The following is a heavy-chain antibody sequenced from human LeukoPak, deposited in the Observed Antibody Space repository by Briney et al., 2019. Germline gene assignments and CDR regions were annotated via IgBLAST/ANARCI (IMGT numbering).Heavy chain of an antibody. J-gene: IGHJ4*02. Sequence: PGGSLRLSCAVSGFTVSADYMTWVRQAPGKGLEWVSVIYVGGNTYYSDSVKGGFTISRDNSKNTLYLQMNSLRAEDTAVYYCARAIQFGGYFDYWGQGTLVTVST. CDR2: IYVGGNT. V-gene: IGHV3-53*01. CDR1: GFTVSADY. D-gene: IGHD2-15*01. CDR3: ARAIQFGGYFDY.